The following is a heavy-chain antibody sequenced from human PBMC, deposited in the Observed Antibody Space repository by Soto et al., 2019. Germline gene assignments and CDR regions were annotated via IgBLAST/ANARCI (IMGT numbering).Heavy chain of an antibody. CDR2: ISGSGGST. CDR1: GFTFSSYA. Sequence: GGSLRLSCAASGFTFSSYAMSWVRHAPGKGLEWVSAISGSGGSTYYADSVKGRFTISRDNSKNTLYLQMNSLRAEDTAVYYCAKRELFGVALYTGDYYYGMDVWGQGTTVTVSS. J-gene: IGHJ6*02. D-gene: IGHD3-3*01. CDR3: AKRELFGVALYTGDYYYGMDV. V-gene: IGHV3-23*01.